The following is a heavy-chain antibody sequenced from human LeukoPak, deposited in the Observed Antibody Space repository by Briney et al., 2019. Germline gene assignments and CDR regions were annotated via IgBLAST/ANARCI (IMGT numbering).Heavy chain of an antibody. CDR1: GGTFISYA. CDR3: ARNAHYYDILTGYDY. D-gene: IGHD3-9*01. Sequence: ASVKVSCKASGGTFISYAISWVRQAPGQRLEWMGWINAGNGNTKYLQKFQGRVTITRDTSASTAYMELSSLRSEDTAVYYCARNAHYYDILTGYDYWGQGTLVTVSS. V-gene: IGHV1-3*01. J-gene: IGHJ4*02. CDR2: INAGNGNT.